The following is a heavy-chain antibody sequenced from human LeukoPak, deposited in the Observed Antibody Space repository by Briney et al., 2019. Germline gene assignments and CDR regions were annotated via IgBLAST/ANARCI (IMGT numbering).Heavy chain of an antibody. V-gene: IGHV3-21*01. CDR3: ARDGDVRGYYGSGNHFDY. Sequence: GGSLRLSCAASGFTYSSYSMNWVRQAPGKGLEWVSSISSSSSYIYYADSVKGRFTISRDNAKNSLYLQMNSLRAEDTAVYYCARDGDVRGYYGSGNHFDYWGQGTLVTVSS. CDR1: GFTYSSYS. CDR2: ISSSSSYI. J-gene: IGHJ4*02. D-gene: IGHD3-10*01.